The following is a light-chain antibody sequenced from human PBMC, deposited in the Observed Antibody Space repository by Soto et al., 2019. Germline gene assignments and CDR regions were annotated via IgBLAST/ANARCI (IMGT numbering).Light chain of an antibody. Sequence: QSALTQPPSASGSPGQSVTISCTGTSSDVGGYNYVSWYQQHPGKSPKLMIYEVSKRPSGVPDRFSGSKSGNTASLTVSGRRAEDEADYYCSSYAGSNNVVFGGGTKLTVL. J-gene: IGLJ2*01. CDR2: EVS. CDR3: SSYAGSNNVV. V-gene: IGLV2-8*01. CDR1: SSDVGGYNY.